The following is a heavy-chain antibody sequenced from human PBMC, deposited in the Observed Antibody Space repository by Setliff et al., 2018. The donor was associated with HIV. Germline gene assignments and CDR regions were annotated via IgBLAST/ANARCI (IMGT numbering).Heavy chain of an antibody. CDR2: IYHSGST. V-gene: IGHV4-38-2*02. Sequence: SETLSLTCTVSGYSISSGYYWGWIRQPPGKGLEWIGGIYHSGSTYYNPSLKSRVTISADTSKNQFSLKLSSVTAADTAVYYCARIDSATRGTFDYWGQGTLVTVS. J-gene: IGHJ4*02. CDR3: ARIDSATRGTFDY. CDR1: GYSISSGYY. D-gene: IGHD6-25*01.